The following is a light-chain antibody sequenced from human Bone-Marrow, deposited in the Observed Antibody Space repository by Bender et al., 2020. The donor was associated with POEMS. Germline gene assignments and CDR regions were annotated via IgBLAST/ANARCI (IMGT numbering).Light chain of an antibody. J-gene: IGLJ1*01. CDR3: QSYDSSNPV. V-gene: IGLV6-57*02. Sequence: NFMLTQPQSVSESPGKTVTISCTGSGGIITTNYVHWYQQRPGSVPTIVIYEDNQRPSGVPDRFSGSIDTSSNSASLTISGLKTEDEADYFCQSYDSSNPVFGAGTKVTVL. CDR2: EDN. CDR1: GGIITTNY.